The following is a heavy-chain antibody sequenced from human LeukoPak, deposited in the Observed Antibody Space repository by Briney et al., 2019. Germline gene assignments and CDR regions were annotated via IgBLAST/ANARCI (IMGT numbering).Heavy chain of an antibody. D-gene: IGHD2-21*01. J-gene: IGHJ4*02. V-gene: IGHV3-48*01. Sequence: GGSLRLSCAASGLTVSRNYMGWVRQAPGKGLEWISYISGGGSTIYYADSVKGRFTISRDNAKNSLYLQMNSLRVEDTAVYYCARNSALTRWGQGTLVTVSS. CDR1: GLTVSRNY. CDR2: ISGGGSTI. CDR3: ARNSALTR.